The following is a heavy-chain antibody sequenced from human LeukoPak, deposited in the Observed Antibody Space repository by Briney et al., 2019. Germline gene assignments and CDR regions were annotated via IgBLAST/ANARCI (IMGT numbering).Heavy chain of an antibody. J-gene: IGHJ4*02. CDR3: ATSSGCYYAIDY. V-gene: IGHV4-39*07. Sequence: PSETLSLTCTVSGGSISSSSYYWGWIRQPPGKGLEWIGSIYYSGSTYYNPSLKSRVTISVDTSKNQFSLKLSSVTAADTAVYYCATSSGCYYAIDYWGQGTLVTVSS. D-gene: IGHD3-22*01. CDR1: GGSISSSSYY. CDR2: IYYSGST.